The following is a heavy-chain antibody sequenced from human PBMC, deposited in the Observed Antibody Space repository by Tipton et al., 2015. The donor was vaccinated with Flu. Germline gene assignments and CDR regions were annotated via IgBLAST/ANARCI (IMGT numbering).Heavy chain of an antibody. J-gene: IGHJ6*02. CDR3: ARSPGGPDYAYSYYGMDV. Sequence: SLRLSCAASGFTFSSYWMSWVRQAPGKGLEWVANIKQDGSEKYYVDSVKGRFTISRDNAKNSLYLQMNSLRAEDTAVYYCARSPGGPDYAYSYYGMDVWGQGTTVTVSS. CDR1: GFTFSSYW. D-gene: IGHD4-17*01. V-gene: IGHV3-7*01. CDR2: IKQDGSEK.